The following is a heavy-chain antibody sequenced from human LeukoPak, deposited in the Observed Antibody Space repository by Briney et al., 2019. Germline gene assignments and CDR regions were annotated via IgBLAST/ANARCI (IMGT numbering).Heavy chain of an antibody. J-gene: IGHJ4*02. CDR2: IYPDDSDT. Sequence: GESLKISCKGSGYSFTSYWIGWVRQMPGKGLEWMGIIYPDDSDTRYSPSFLGQVTVSADKSIGTAYLQWNSLKASDTAMYYCARHRAFGSGPEGYDYWGQGTLVTVSS. CDR1: GYSFTSYW. CDR3: ARHRAFGSGPEGYDY. V-gene: IGHV5-51*01. D-gene: IGHD3-10*01.